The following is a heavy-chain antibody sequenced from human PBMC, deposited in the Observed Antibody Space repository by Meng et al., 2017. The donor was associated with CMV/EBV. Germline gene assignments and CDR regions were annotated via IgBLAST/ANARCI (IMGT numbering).Heavy chain of an antibody. V-gene: IGHV2-5*02. CDR3: ARGGLRGFDY. Sequence: QNTLRESVPPRVKPPQTLTLTCTFPGSSLSTSGVRVGWIRQPPGKALEWLALIYWDDDKRYSPSLKSRLTITKDTSKNQVVLTMTNMDPVDTVTYYCARGGLRGFDYWGQGTLVTVSS. CDR2: IYWDDDK. CDR1: GSSLSTSGVR. J-gene: IGHJ4*02. D-gene: IGHD4-17*01.